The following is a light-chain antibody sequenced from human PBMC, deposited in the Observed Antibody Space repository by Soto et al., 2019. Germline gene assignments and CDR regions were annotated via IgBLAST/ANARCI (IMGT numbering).Light chain of an antibody. CDR2: GAT. V-gene: IGKV3-20*01. Sequence: EIVLTQSPGTLSLSPGERATLSCRASQSVSSSYLAWYQQRRGQAPRLLIYGATSRATGIPDRFSGSGSGTDFTLTISRLEPEDFAVYYCQQYADSTWTFGQGTKVDIK. CDR1: QSVSSSY. CDR3: QQYADSTWT. J-gene: IGKJ1*01.